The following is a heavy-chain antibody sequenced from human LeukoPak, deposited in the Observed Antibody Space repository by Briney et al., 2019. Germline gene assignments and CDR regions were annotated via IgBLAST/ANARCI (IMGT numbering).Heavy chain of an antibody. CDR3: ARGRDYYDSSGYSDY. D-gene: IGHD3-22*01. CDR1: GYTFTSYY. V-gene: IGHV1-46*01. Sequence: ASVKVSCKASGYTFTSYYMHWVRQAPGQGLEWMGIINPSGGTTTYTQKFQGRVTMTRNTSISTAYMELSSLRSEDTAVYYCARGRDYYDSSGYSDYWGQGTLVTVSS. CDR2: INPSGGTT. J-gene: IGHJ4*02.